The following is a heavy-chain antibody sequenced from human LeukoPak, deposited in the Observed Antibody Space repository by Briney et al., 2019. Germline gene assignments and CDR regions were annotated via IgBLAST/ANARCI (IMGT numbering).Heavy chain of an antibody. CDR2: INHSGST. Sequence: SETLSLTCAVYGGSFSGYYWSWIRQPPGKGLEWIGEINHSGSTNYNPSLKSRVTISVDTSKNQFSLKLNSVTAADTAVYYCARGRYSSGWYADYFDYWGQGTLVTVSS. D-gene: IGHD6-19*01. V-gene: IGHV4-34*01. CDR3: ARGRYSSGWYADYFDY. J-gene: IGHJ4*02. CDR1: GGSFSGYY.